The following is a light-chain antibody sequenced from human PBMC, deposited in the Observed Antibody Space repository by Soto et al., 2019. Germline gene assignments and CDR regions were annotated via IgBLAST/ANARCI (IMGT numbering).Light chain of an antibody. V-gene: IGKV3-20*01. CDR2: GAS. CDR1: QSVRTNY. Sequence: EIVLTQSPGTLSLSPGERATLSCRASQSVRTNYLAWYQPKPGQAPRXLIYGASSRATGTPDRFSGSGSGTDFTLTISRLEPEDLVVYYCQQYGNSPTFGQGTKVDIK. CDR3: QQYGNSPT. J-gene: IGKJ1*01.